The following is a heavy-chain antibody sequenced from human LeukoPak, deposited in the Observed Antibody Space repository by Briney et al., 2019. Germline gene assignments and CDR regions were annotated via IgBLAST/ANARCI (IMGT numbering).Heavy chain of an antibody. D-gene: IGHD1-26*01. CDR1: GFTFSSYS. Sequence: GGFLRLSCAASGFTFSSYSMNWVRQAPGKGLEWVSYISSSGSTIYYADSVKGRFTISRDNAKNSLYLQMNSLRAEDTAVYYCARDCSGSYENWFDPWGQGTLVTVSS. CDR3: ARDCSGSYENWFDP. CDR2: ISSSGSTI. J-gene: IGHJ5*02. V-gene: IGHV3-48*04.